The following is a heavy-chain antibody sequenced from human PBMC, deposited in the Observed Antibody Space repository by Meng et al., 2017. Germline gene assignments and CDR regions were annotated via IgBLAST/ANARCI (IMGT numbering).Heavy chain of an antibody. CDR1: GYTFTSNG. Sequence: QVRVVQAEAEVKKPGALVNCSCNASGYTFTSNGISWVRQAPGQGLEWMGWISAYNGNTNYAQKLQGRVTMTTDTSTSTAYMELRSLRSDDTAVYYCARLLRPYSSSSNFDYWGQGTLVTVSS. J-gene: IGHJ4*02. CDR3: ARLLRPYSSSSNFDY. D-gene: IGHD6-6*01. V-gene: IGHV1-18*01. CDR2: ISAYNGNT.